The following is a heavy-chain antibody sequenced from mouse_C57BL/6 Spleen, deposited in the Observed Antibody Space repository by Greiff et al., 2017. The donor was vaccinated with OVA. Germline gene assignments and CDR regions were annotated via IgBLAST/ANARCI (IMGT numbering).Heavy chain of an antibody. CDR3: TRGDGYGYFDV. V-gene: IGHV5-9-1*02. Sequence: EVKLMESGEGLVKPGGSLKLSCAASGFTFSSYAMSWVRQTPEKRLEWVAYISSGGDYIYYADTVKGRFTISRENARNTLYLQMSSLKSEDTAMYYCTRGDGYGYFDVWGTGTTVTVSS. D-gene: IGHD2-3*01. CDR2: ISSGGDYI. J-gene: IGHJ1*03. CDR1: GFTFSSYA.